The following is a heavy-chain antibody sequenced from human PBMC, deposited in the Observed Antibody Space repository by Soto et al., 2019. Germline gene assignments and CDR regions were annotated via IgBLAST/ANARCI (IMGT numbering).Heavy chain of an antibody. CDR3: ARDSPAYYDDSSGYYYYYGMDV. CDR2: IYYSGST. CDR1: GGSVSSGRYY. D-gene: IGHD3-22*01. V-gene: IGHV4-61*01. J-gene: IGHJ6*02. Sequence: LSLTCTLSGGSVSSGRYYWSWIRQPPGKGLEWIEYIYYSGSTNYNPSLKSRVTISVDTSKIQFSLKLSSVTAADTAVYYCARDSPAYYDDSSGYYYYYGMDVWGQGTTVTVSS.